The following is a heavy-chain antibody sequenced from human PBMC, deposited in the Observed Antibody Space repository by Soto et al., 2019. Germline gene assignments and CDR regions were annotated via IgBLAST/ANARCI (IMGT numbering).Heavy chain of an antibody. CDR3: ARDHRGYCSGGSCLNWFDP. V-gene: IGHV4-59*01. CDR1: GGSISSYY. D-gene: IGHD2-15*01. J-gene: IGHJ5*02. Sequence: PSETLSLTCTVSGGSISSYYWSWIRQPPGKGLEWIGYIYYSGSTNYNPSLKSRVTISVDTSKNQFSLKLSSVTAADTAVYYCARDHRGYCSGGSCLNWFDPWGQGTLVTVYS. CDR2: IYYSGST.